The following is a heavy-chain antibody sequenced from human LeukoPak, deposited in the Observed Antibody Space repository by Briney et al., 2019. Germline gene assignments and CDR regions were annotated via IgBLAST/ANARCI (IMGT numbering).Heavy chain of an antibody. Sequence: SETLSLTCTVSGGSISSGDYYWSWIRQPPGKGLEWIGYIYYSGSTNYNPSLKSRVTISVDTSKNQFSLKLSSVTAADTAVYYCARSTDFWSGHYTTDFDYWGQGTLVTVSS. CDR3: ARSTDFWSGHYTTDFDY. CDR1: GGSISSGDYY. D-gene: IGHD3-3*01. J-gene: IGHJ4*02. V-gene: IGHV4-61*08. CDR2: IYYSGST.